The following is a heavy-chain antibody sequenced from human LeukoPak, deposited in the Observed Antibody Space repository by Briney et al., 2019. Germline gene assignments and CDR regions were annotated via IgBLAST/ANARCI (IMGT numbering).Heavy chain of an antibody. V-gene: IGHV4-4*02. Sequence: PSETLSLTCGVSGGSIDITNYWRWVRPAPGKGLEGFGEIAHDGNTNYNPSLRSRVAMFFDRANNQFSLSLTSVTAADTAVYYCTREDRPYCPFAYWGQGVLVTVSS. CDR1: GGSIDITNY. J-gene: IGHJ4*02. D-gene: IGHD1-26*01. CDR3: TREDRPYCPFAY. CDR2: IAHDGNT.